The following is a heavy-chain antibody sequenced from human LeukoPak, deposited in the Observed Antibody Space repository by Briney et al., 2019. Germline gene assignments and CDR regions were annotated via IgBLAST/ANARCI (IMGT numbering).Heavy chain of an antibody. CDR2: IGTTGDT. D-gene: IGHD1-26*01. CDR3: ARDREEVGATYSYWYFDL. Sequence: GGSLRLSCAASGFTFSSYDMHWVRQATGKGLEWVSAIGTTGDTYYPGSVKGRFTISRENAKNSLYLQVNSLRAEDTAVYYCARDREEVGATYSYWYFDLWGRGTLVTVSS. CDR1: GFTFSSYD. V-gene: IGHV3-13*01. J-gene: IGHJ2*01.